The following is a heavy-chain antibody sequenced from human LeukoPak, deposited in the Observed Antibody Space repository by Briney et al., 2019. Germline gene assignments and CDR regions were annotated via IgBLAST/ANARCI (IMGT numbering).Heavy chain of an antibody. CDR1: GFTFSSYA. Sequence: GGSLRLSCAASGFTFSSYAMRWVRQAPGKGLEWVAVISYDGSNKYYADSVKGRFTISRDNSKNTLYLQMNSLRAEDTAVYYCARDFGVTGTIPDYWGQGTVVAVSS. V-gene: IGHV3-30-3*01. J-gene: IGHJ4*02. D-gene: IGHD1-7*01. CDR2: ISYDGSNK. CDR3: ARDFGVTGTIPDY.